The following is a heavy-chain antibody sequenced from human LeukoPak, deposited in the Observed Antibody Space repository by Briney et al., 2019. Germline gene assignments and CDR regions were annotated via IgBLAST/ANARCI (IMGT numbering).Heavy chain of an antibody. CDR1: GYTFTGYY. J-gene: IGHJ5*02. V-gene: IGHV1-2*02. CDR3: ARDRPSLLWFGTPRFDP. CDR2: INPNSGGT. Sequence: ASVKVSCKASGYTFTGYYMHWVRQAPGQGLEWMGWINPNSGGTNYAQKFQGRVTMTRDTSISTDYMELSRLRSDDPAVYYCARDRPSLLWFGTPRFDPWGQGTLVTVSS. D-gene: IGHD3-10*01.